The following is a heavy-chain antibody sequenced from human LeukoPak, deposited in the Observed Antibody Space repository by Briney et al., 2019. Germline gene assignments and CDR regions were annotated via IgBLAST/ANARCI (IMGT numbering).Heavy chain of an antibody. CDR3: ARRPITIFGVAKGAFDI. CDR1: GYSIRSGYY. J-gene: IGHJ3*02. Sequence: PSETLSLTCTVSGYSIRSGYYWGWIRQPPGKGLEWIGSIYQSGSTYYNPSLKSRVTISVDTSKNQFSLKLSSVTAADTAVYYCARRPITIFGVAKGAFDIWGQGTMVTVSS. V-gene: IGHV4-38-2*02. D-gene: IGHD3-3*01. CDR2: IYQSGST.